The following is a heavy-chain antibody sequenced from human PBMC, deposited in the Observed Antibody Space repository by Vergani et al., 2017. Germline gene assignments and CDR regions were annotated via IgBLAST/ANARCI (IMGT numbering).Heavy chain of an antibody. D-gene: IGHD1-1*01. V-gene: IGHV3-30*03. CDR2: ISYDGNKK. Sequence: QVQLVESGGGEVQPGRSLRLSCSAAGFPFSDYGVHWVRQAPGKGLEWVSVISYDGNKKNYADSVKGRFTISRDNSKNTLYLEMNALRAEDTAVYYCARDFLTRVTTLDYYYMGVWGKGTTVTRSS. CDR3: ARDFLTRVTTLDYYYMGV. J-gene: IGHJ6*03. CDR1: GFPFSDYG.